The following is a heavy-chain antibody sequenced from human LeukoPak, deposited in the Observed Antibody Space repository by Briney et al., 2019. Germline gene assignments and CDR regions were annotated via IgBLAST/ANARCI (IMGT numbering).Heavy chain of an antibody. CDR2: IYYSGST. D-gene: IGHD2-15*01. V-gene: IGHV4-39*07. CDR1: GGSISSSSYY. Sequence: SETLSLTCTVSGGSISSSSYYWGWIRQPPGNGLEWIGSIYYSGSTYYNPSIKSRVTISVDTSKHKFSLKLSSVTAADTAVYYCARDGSASYWFDPWGQGTLVTVSS. J-gene: IGHJ5*02. CDR3: ARDGSASYWFDP.